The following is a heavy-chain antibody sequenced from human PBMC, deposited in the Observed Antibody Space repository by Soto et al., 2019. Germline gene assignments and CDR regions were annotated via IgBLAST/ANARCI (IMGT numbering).Heavy chain of an antibody. CDR1: GFTFSDYY. V-gene: IGHV3-11*01. CDR3: ARDHGDY. CDR2: ISRSDSTI. Sequence: PGGSLRFSCAASGFTFSDYYMGWIRQAPGKGLEWVSSISRSDSTIYYADSVKGRFTISRDNAKNSLYLQLNSLRAEDTAVYYCARDHGDYWGQGTLVTVSS. J-gene: IGHJ4*02.